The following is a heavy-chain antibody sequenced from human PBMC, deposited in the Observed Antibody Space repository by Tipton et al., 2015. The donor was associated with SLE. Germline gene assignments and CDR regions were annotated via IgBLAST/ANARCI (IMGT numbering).Heavy chain of an antibody. J-gene: IGHJ3*02. CDR2: IYHSGST. D-gene: IGHD3-10*01. V-gene: IGHV4-38-2*01. CDR3: AGCGSGILDAFDI. CDR1: GYSISSGYY. Sequence: TLSLTCAVSGYSISSGYYWGWIRQPPGTGLEWIVSIYHSGSTYYNPSLKSRVTISVDTSTNQFSLKLSSVTAADTAVYYCAGCGSGILDAFDIWGQGTMVTVSS.